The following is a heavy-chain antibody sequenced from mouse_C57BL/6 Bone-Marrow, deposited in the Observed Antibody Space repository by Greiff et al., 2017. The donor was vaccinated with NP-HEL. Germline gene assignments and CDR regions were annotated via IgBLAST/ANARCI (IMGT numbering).Heavy chain of an antibody. D-gene: IGHD1-1*01. J-gene: IGHJ3*01. CDR1: GFSLSTFGMG. V-gene: IGHV8-8*01. CDR3: ARPKDLLLRGFAY. CDR2: IWWDDDK. Sequence: QVTLKVSGPGILQPSQTLSLTCSFSGFSLSTFGMGVGWIRQPSGKGLEWLAHIWWDDDKSYNPALKSRLTISKDTSKNQVFLKIANVDTADTAKYYCARPKDLLLRGFAYWGQGTLVTVSA.